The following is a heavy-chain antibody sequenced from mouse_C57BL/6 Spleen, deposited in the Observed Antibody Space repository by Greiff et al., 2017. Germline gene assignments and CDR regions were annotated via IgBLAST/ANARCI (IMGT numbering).Heavy chain of an antibody. V-gene: IGHV14-3*01. CDR2: IAPANGNT. CDR3: ARGAYYDYGAWFAY. J-gene: IGHJ3*01. D-gene: IGHD2-4*01. CDR1: CFHIKNTY. Sequence: EVPLPQPVAELVRPGASVQLSFTASCFHIKNTYMHWVKQRPEQGLEWIGRIAPANGNTKYAPKFQGKATITADTSSNTAYLQLSSLTSEDTAIYYCARGAYYDYGAWFAYWGQGTLVTVSA.